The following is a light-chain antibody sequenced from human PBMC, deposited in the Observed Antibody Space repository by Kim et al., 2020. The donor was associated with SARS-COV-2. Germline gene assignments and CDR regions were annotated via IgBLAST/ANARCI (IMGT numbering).Light chain of an antibody. CDR2: DVS. V-gene: IGLV2-14*03. Sequence: QSALTQPASVSGSPGQSITVSCTGTNSDVGAYNYVSWYQQHPGKAPKLMIYDVSNRPSGISNRFSGSKSGNTASLTISDLQPEDEADYYCSSYTITTPLVFGGGTQLTVL. J-gene: IGLJ3*02. CDR1: NSDVGAYNY. CDR3: SSYTITTPLV.